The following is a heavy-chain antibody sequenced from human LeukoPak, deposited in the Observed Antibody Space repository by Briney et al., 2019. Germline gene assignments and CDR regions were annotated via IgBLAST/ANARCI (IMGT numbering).Heavy chain of an antibody. V-gene: IGHV4-31*03. CDR1: RGSISSGGYY. CDR2: IYYSENT. D-gene: IGHD6-6*01. CDR3: ARHLDSTSPNFEY. Sequence: PSETLSLTCTVSRGSISSGGYYWTWIRQHPGKGLEWIGYIYYSENTVYNPSLKSRVTISVDTSKNQFSLRLSSVTAADTAVYYCARHLDSTSPNFEYWGQGTLVTVSS. J-gene: IGHJ4*02.